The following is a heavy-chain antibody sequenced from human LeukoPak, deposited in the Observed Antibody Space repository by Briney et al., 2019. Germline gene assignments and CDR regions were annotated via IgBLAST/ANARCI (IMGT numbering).Heavy chain of an antibody. D-gene: IGHD6-13*01. V-gene: IGHV4-4*07. Sequence: SSETLSLTCTVSGGSISSYYWSWIRQPAGKGLEWIGRIYTSGSTNYNPSLKSRVTMSVDTSKNQFSLKLSSVTAADTAVYYCARTVLAAAAHNWFDPWGQGTLVTVSS. J-gene: IGHJ5*02. CDR1: GGSISSYY. CDR2: IYTSGST. CDR3: ARTVLAAAAHNWFDP.